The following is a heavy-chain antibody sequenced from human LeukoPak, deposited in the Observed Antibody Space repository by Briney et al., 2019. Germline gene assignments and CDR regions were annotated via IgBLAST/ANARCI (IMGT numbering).Heavy chain of an antibody. CDR2: ISSRGNTM. J-gene: IGHJ4*02. D-gene: IGHD4-17*01. CDR1: GFTFSDYY. CDR3: ARESLTVTTFDY. Sequence: GGSLRLSCAASGFTFSDYYMTWIRQAPGKGLEWVSYISSRGNTMYYADSVKGRFTISRDNAKNSLYLQMSSLRAEDTAVYYCARESLTVTTFDYWGQGTLVTVSS. V-gene: IGHV3-11*01.